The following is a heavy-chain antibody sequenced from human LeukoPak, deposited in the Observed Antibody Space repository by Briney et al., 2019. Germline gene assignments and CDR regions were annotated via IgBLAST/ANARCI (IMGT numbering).Heavy chain of an antibody. CDR3: ARGRRYCTSTSCYPEEVYYMDV. J-gene: IGHJ6*03. V-gene: IGHV1-8*01. CDR2: MNPKSGNT. CDR1: GYTFDTYD. Sequence: GASVKVSCRASGYTFDTYDINWVRQAAGQGLEWMGWMNPKSGNTGYAQKFQGRVTMTRNTSITTAYMELSSLRSEDTAVYYCARGRRYCTSTSCYPEEVYYMDVWGKGTTVTVSS. D-gene: IGHD2-2*01.